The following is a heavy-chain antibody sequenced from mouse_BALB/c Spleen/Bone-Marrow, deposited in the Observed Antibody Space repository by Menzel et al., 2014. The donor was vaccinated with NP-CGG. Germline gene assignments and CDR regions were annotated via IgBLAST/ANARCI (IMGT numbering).Heavy chain of an antibody. CDR1: GFPLTDYG. CDR2: IGIGGGT. V-gene: IGHV2-9*02. J-gene: IGHJ2*01. CDR3: DRGSYLCGCGYDY. D-gene: IGHD6-2*01. Sequence: VRVVESGPGLVAPSQSLSITCTVSGFPLTDYGVHWVRQPPGKGLEWLGLIGIGGGTNNNSALLSRLSTDNDNSKTKVFLKMISLQTDATDMYYCDRGSYLCGCGYDYWGQGTTLTVSS.